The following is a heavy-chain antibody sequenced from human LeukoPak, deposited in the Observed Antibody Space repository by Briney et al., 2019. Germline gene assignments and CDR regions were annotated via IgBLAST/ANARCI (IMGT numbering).Heavy chain of an antibody. Sequence: GASVKVSCKASGYTFPSYFMHWVRQAPGQGLEWMGIINPTGGSTTYAQKFQGRVTMTRDTSTSTVYMELSSLRSDDTAVYYCAAGGLRSYTTNYWGQGTLVTVSS. J-gene: IGHJ4*02. CDR2: INPTGGST. V-gene: IGHV1-46*01. CDR3: AAGGLRSYTTNY. D-gene: IGHD1-26*01. CDR1: GYTFPSYF.